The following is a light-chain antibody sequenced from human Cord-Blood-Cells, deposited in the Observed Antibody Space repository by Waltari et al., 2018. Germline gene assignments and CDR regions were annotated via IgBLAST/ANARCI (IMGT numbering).Light chain of an antibody. V-gene: IGLV2-14*01. CDR3: SSYTSSNYV. CDR1: SSDVGGYNY. J-gene: IGLJ1*01. Sequence: QSALTQPASVSGSPGQSITISCTGTSSDVGGYNYVSWYQQHPGKAPKLMIYDVSNRPSGVSNRFSCSKSGNTASLTISGLQAEDEADYYCSSYTSSNYVFGTGTKVTVL. CDR2: DVS.